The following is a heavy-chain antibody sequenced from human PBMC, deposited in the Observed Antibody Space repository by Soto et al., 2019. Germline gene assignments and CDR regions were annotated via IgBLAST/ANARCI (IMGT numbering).Heavy chain of an antibody. CDR1: GFTVSSNF. CDR3: ASRRNPYGAYDY. V-gene: IGHV3-66*01. J-gene: IGHJ4*02. D-gene: IGHD4-17*01. Sequence: EVQLAVSGGGLVQPGGSLRLSCAASGFTVSSNFMSWVRQAPGKGLEWVSIIYSDGSTYYADSVKGRFTISRDNSKNTLYLQMNSLSADDTAVYYCASRRNPYGAYDYWGQGTLVTVSS. CDR2: IYSDGST.